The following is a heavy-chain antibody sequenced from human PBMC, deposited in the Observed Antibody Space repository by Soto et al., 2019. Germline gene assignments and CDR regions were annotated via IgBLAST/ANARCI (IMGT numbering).Heavy chain of an antibody. CDR2: IDYDGSST. Sequence: GGSLRLSCAASGFTFSSYWMHWVRQAPGKGLVWVSRIDYDGSSTSYADSVKGRFTISRDNAKNTLYLQMNSLRAEDTAVYYCARGDPAPLDSWGQGTLVTVSS. V-gene: IGHV3-74*01. D-gene: IGHD2-21*02. CDR1: GFTFSSYW. CDR3: ARGDPAPLDS. J-gene: IGHJ4*02.